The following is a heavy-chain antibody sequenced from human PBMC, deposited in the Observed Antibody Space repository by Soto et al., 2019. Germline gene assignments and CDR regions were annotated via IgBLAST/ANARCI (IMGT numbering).Heavy chain of an antibody. CDR2: INPSGGST. D-gene: IGHD6-25*01. CDR3: ARGDGRGSSGFYYYYGMDV. Sequence: QVQLVQSGAEVKKPGASVKVSCKASGYTFTNYYMHWVRQAPRQGLEWMGIINPSGGSTSYAQKSQGRVTMTSDTSTSTVYMELSGLRSEDTAVYYCARGDGRGSSGFYYYYGMDVWGHGTTVTVSS. V-gene: IGHV1-46*01. J-gene: IGHJ6*02. CDR1: GYTFTNYY.